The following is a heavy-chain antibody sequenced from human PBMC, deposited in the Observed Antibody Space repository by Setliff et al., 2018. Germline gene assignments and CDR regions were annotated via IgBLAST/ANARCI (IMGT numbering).Heavy chain of an antibody. D-gene: IGHD6-19*01. J-gene: IGHJ6*02. Sequence: SETLSLTCSVYGESFSNNYWSWIRQPAGEGLEWIGRLHTSGTTVYNPSLKGRVTISADTSTNHFSLKLTSVTAADTAVYYCARERSIAVDGLLLYYGMDVWGQGTTVTVSS. CDR1: GESFSNNY. CDR2: LHTSGTT. CDR3: ARERSIAVDGLLLYYGMDV. V-gene: IGHV4-4*07.